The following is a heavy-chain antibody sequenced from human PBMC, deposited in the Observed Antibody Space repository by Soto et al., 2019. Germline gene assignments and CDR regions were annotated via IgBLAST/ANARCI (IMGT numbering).Heavy chain of an antibody. D-gene: IGHD3-22*01. V-gene: IGHV4-39*01. CDR2: IYYSGST. J-gene: IGHJ4*02. Sequence: LSLTCTVSGGSISSSSYYWGWIRQPPGKGLEWIGSIYYSGSTYYNPSLKSRVTISVDTSKNQFSLKLSSVTAADTAVYYCARMYYYDSSGYLPPVDYWGQGTLVTVSS. CDR1: GGSISSSSYY. CDR3: ARMYYYDSSGYLPPVDY.